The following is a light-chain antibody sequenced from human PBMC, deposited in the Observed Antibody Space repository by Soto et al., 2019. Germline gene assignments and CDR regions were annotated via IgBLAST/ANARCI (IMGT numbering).Light chain of an antibody. CDR2: DAS. CDR1: QSVTIY. CDR3: QQRSNWPQWT. J-gene: IGKJ1*01. V-gene: IGKV3-11*01. Sequence: EVVLTQSPATLSLSPGERATLSCRASQSVTIYLAWYQKKPGQAPRLLIYDASNRATGIPARFSGSGSGTDFTLTISSLEPEDFVVYYCQQRSNWPQWTFGQGTKVEIK.